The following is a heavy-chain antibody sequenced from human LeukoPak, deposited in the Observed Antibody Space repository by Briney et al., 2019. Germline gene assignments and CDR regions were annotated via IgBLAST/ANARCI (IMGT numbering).Heavy chain of an antibody. CDR3: AKLGLKLGGDY. J-gene: IGHJ4*02. V-gene: IGHV3-23*01. D-gene: IGHD3-16*01. CDR2: ISGSGANT. CDR1: GFTFSTYA. Sequence: GGSLRLSCAASGFTFSTYAMSWVRQAPGKGLEWVSTISGSGANTYYADSVRGRFTISRDNSKNTLYLQMNNLRPEDTAVYYCAKLGLKLGGDYWGQGALVTVSS.